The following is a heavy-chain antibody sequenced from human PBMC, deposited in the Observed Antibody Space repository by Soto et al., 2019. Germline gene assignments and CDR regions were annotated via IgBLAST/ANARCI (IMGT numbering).Heavy chain of an antibody. CDR3: AREIIPLPTDWYFDL. V-gene: IGHV4-30-4*01. D-gene: IGHD2-15*01. CDR2: IFHSGST. CDR1: RGSISGGIYY. J-gene: IGHJ2*01. Sequence: QVQLQESGPGLVKPSETLSLTCTVSRGSISGGIYYWSWVRQSPGKGLEWIGYIFHSGSTFYNPSLGGRVTISVDTSRYQFSLRLSSVTAADTAVYYCAREIIPLPTDWYFDLWGRGALVTVSS.